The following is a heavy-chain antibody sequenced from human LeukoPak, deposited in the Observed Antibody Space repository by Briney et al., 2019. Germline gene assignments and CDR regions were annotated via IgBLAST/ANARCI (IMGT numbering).Heavy chain of an antibody. V-gene: IGHV1-18*01. CDR1: GYTFTSYG. CDR3: ARDLSTIFGVVIYFDY. CDR2: ISAYNGNT. D-gene: IGHD3-3*01. Sequence: GASVKVSCKASGYTFTSYGISWVRQAPGQGLEWMGWISAYNGNTNYAQKLQGRVTMTTDTSTSTAYMERRSLRSDDTAVYYCARDLSTIFGVVIYFDYWGQGTLVTVSS. J-gene: IGHJ4*02.